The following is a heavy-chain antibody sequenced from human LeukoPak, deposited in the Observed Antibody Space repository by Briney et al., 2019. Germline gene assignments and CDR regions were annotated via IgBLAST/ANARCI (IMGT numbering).Heavy chain of an antibody. Sequence: ASVKVSCKASGYTFTSYDINWVRQATGQGLEWMGWMNPNSGNTGYAQKFQGRVTMTRNTSISTAYMELSSLRSEDTAVYYCARGQGYCSSTSCCNWFDPWGQGTLVTVSS. CDR2: MNPNSGNT. V-gene: IGHV1-8*01. CDR3: ARGQGYCSSTSCCNWFDP. J-gene: IGHJ5*02. D-gene: IGHD2-2*01. CDR1: GYTFTSYD.